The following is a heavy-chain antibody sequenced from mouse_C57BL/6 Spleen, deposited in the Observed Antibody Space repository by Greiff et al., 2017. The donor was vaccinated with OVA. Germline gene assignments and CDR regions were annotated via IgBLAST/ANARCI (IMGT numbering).Heavy chain of an antibody. CDR2: ISNGGGST. J-gene: IGHJ1*03. V-gene: IGHV5-12*01. D-gene: IGHD4-1*01. Sequence: EVKLVESGGGLVQPGGSLKLSCAASGFTFSDYYMYWVRQTPEKRLEWVAYISNGGGSTYYPDTVKGRFTLSRDNAKNTLYLQMSRLKSEDTAMYYCARHGMGDWYFDVWGTGTTVTVSS. CDR3: ARHGMGDWYFDV. CDR1: GFTFSDYY.